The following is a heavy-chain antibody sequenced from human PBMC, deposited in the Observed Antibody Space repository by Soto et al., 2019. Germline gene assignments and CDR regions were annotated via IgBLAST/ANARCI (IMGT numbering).Heavy chain of an antibody. D-gene: IGHD2-15*01. CDR3: ASPFCSGGSCHPPYFDY. J-gene: IGHJ4*02. Sequence: SETLSLTCTVSGGSISSSSYYWGWIRQPPGKGLEWIGSIYYSGSTYYNPSLKSRVTISVDTSKNQFSLKLSSVTAADTAVYYCASPFCSGGSCHPPYFDYWGQGTLVTVSS. CDR1: GGSISSSSYY. V-gene: IGHV4-39*01. CDR2: IYYSGST.